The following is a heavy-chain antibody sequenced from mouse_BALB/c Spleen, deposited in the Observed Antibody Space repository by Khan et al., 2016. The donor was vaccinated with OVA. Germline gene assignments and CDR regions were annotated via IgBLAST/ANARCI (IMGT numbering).Heavy chain of an antibody. V-gene: IGHV9-4*02. D-gene: IGHD2-14*01. Sequence: QIQLVQSGPELKKPGETVRISYKASGYTFTTAGMQWVQKMPGKGLKWIGWINTHSGVPKYAEDFKGRFAFSLETSASIGYLQITNLKNEDTATYFCARGGAAFYRNDGGAMDYWGQGTSVTGSS. CDR2: INTHSGVP. J-gene: IGHJ4*01. CDR3: ARGGAAFYRNDGGAMDY. CDR1: GYTFTTAG.